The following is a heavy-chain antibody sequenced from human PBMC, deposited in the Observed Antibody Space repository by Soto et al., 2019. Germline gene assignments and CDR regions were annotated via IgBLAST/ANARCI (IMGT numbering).Heavy chain of an antibody. CDR3: ARGTYYDFWSGYLALDY. V-gene: IGHV4-34*01. CDR2: INHSGST. D-gene: IGHD3-3*01. J-gene: IGHJ4*02. Sequence: SETLSLTCAVYGGSFSGYYWSWIRQPPGKGLEWIGEINHSGSTNYNPSLKSRVTISVDTAKNQFSLKLSSVTAADTAVYYCARGTYYDFWSGYLALDYWGQGTLVTVSS. CDR1: GGSFSGYY.